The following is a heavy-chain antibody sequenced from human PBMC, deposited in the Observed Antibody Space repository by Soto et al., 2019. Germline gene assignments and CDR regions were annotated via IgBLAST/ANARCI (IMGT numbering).Heavy chain of an antibody. CDR2: IRNKANSDTT. V-gene: IGHV3-72*01. CDR1: GFTFSNHY. D-gene: IGHD2-15*01. CDR3: AQAEGHISGGWGFGLVAY. J-gene: IGHJ4*02. Sequence: EVQLVESGGGLVQPGGSLRLSCAASGFTFSNHYMDWVRQAPGKGLEWVGRIRNKANSDTTDYAASVKGRFTISRDDSTXSXSWEMRSRGTEDTAVYFCAQAEGHISGGWGFGLVAYWGKRTLATVSS.